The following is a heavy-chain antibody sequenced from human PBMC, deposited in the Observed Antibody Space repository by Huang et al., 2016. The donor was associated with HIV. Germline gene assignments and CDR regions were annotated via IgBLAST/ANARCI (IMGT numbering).Heavy chain of an antibody. CDR1: GDSVSSHY. CDR2: VYDSGTT. D-gene: IGHD6-19*01. Sequence: QVRLQESGPGLVKPSETLSLSCTVSGDSVSSHYWGWIRHPPGKGLGGIGTVYDSGTTKYNPRLKRRITISVDTSKNGFSLNITSVSAADTAMYFCVRDQGRLAVGGIDNWFDPWGQGALVTVSS. CDR3: VRDQGRLAVGGIDNWFDP. J-gene: IGHJ5*02. V-gene: IGHV4-59*02.